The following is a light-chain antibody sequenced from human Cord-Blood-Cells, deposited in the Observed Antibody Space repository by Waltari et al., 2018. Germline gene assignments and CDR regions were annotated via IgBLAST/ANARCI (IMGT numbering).Light chain of an antibody. CDR1: QIVSST. CDR3: QQYNNWPLT. CDR2: GAS. V-gene: IGKV3-15*01. Sequence: EIVMTQSPATLSVSPGERATLSCRASQIVSSTLAWYQKKPGQAPRLLIYGASTRATGIPARVSGSGSGTEFTLTISSLQSEDFAVYYCQQYNNWPLTFGGGTKVEIK. J-gene: IGKJ4*01.